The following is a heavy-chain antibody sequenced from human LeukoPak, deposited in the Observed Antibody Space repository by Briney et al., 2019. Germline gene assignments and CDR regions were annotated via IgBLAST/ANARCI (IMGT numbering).Heavy chain of an antibody. Sequence: PGGSLRLSCAASGFTVSSNYMSWVRQAPGKGLEWVSVIYSGGSTYYADSVKGRFTISRDNSKNTLYLQMNSLRAEDTAVYYCARLDSATDDDYWGQGTLVTVSS. D-gene: IGHD1-1*01. CDR1: GFTVSSNY. CDR3: ARLDSATDDDY. CDR2: IYSGGST. V-gene: IGHV3-53*01. J-gene: IGHJ4*02.